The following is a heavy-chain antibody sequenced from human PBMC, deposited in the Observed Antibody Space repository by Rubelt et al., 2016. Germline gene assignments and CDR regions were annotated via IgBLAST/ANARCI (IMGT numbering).Heavy chain of an antibody. D-gene: IGHD4-23*01. V-gene: IGHV3-23*01. CDR3: AKGRSAVVTSGANY. CDR2: ISGSGDST. J-gene: IGHJ4*02. Sequence: SNYALSWVRQAPGKGLEWVSVISGSGDSTYYADSVKGRFTISRANSKNTLYIEMNSLRAEDTAVYYCAKGRSAVVTSGANYWGQGILVTVSS. CDR1: SNYA.